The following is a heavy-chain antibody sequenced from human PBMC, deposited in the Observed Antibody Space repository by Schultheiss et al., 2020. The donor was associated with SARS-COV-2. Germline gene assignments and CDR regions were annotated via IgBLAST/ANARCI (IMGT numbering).Heavy chain of an antibody. J-gene: IGHJ5*02. CDR1: GFTFSSYS. CDR3: ARAPRSIFGVVTWFDP. V-gene: IGHV3-23*01. CDR2: ISDSDDNT. D-gene: IGHD3-3*01. Sequence: GGSLRLSCAASGFTFSSYSMNWVRQAPGKGLEWVSAISDSDDNTYYADSVKGRFTISRDNSKNTLYLQMNSLRAEDTAVYYCARAPRSIFGVVTWFDPWGQGTLVTVSS.